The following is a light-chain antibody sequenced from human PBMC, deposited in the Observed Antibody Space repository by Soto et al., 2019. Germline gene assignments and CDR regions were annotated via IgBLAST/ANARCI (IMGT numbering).Light chain of an antibody. CDR1: QTISSS. Sequence: DIQMTQSPSTLSASVGDRVTITCRASQTISSSLAWYQHKPGKAPKLLIFDATTLQSGVPSRFSGSGFGTEFTLTITGLQPDDFATCDCQQHNDYTPVTFGQGTKLEIK. CDR2: DAT. V-gene: IGKV1-5*01. J-gene: IGKJ2*01. CDR3: QQHNDYTPVT.